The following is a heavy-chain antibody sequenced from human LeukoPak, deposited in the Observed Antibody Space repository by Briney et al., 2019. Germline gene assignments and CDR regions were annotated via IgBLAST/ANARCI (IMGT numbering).Heavy chain of an antibody. V-gene: IGHV3-21*01. CDR2: ISSSSSYI. CDR3: ARDTGDSRVYPAY. Sequence: GGSLRLSCAASGFTFSSYSMNWVRQAPGKGLEWVSSISSSSSYIYYADSVKGRFTISRDNAKNSLYLQMNSLRAEDTAVYYCARDTGDSRVYPAYWGQGTLVTVSS. CDR1: GFTFSSYS. D-gene: IGHD3-22*01. J-gene: IGHJ4*02.